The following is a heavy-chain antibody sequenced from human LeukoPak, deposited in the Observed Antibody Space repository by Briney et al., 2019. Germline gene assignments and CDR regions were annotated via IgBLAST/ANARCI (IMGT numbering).Heavy chain of an antibody. V-gene: IGHV4-4*07. CDR2: MQAIGTT. CDR3: ARENGDYCDF. CDR1: GGSIRTYY. J-gene: IGHJ4*02. D-gene: IGHD4-17*01. Sequence: PSETLSLTCSVPGGSIRTYYWSWIRQSADKGLEYIGRMQAIGTTNYNPSLKSRVTISVDKSKNQFSLKLTSVTAADTAVYFCARENGDYCDFWGQGILVTVSP.